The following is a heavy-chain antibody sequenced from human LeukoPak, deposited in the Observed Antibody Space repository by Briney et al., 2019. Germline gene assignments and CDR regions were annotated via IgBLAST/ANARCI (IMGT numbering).Heavy chain of an antibody. Sequence: SQTLSLTCTVSGGSISSGGYYWSWIRQHPGKGLEWIGYIYYSGGTYYNPSLKSRVTISVDTSKNQFSLKLSSVTAADTAVYYCARVSYDFWSGPSMDVWGQGTTVTVSS. CDR2: IYYSGGT. CDR3: ARVSYDFWSGPSMDV. J-gene: IGHJ6*02. V-gene: IGHV4-31*03. D-gene: IGHD3-3*01. CDR1: GGSISSGGYY.